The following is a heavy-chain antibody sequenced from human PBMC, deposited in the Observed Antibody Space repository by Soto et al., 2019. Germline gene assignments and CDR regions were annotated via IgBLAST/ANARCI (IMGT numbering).Heavy chain of an antibody. J-gene: IGHJ6*02. D-gene: IGHD3-16*01. Sequence: SETLSLTCTVSGGSISSSSYHWGWIRQPPGKGQEWIGSIYYSGYTNYNPSLKNRVNKSEDTSKNQFTLKLSTETAADTAVYYCARHNGPLYVGYYYDMDVWGQGTTVT. CDR1: GGSISSSSYH. V-gene: IGHV4-39*01. CDR3: ARHNGPLYVGYYYDMDV. CDR2: IYYSGYT.